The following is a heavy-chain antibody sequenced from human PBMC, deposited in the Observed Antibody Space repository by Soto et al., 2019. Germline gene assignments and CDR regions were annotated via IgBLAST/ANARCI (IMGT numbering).Heavy chain of an antibody. V-gene: IGHV4-39*07. Sequence: SETLSLTCTVSGGSISSYTYYWGWIRQPPGKGLEWIGSVYYSGNTYYNPSLKSRVTISIDTSKNQFSLKLSSVTAADTAVYYCARASPDYRNSGNWFDPWGQGTLVTVSS. J-gene: IGHJ5*02. D-gene: IGHD4-4*01. CDR2: VYYSGNT. CDR3: ARASPDYRNSGNWFDP. CDR1: GGSISSYTYY.